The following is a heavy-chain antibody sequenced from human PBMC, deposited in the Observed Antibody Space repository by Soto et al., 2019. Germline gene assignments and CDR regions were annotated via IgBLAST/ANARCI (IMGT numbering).Heavy chain of an antibody. D-gene: IGHD2-2*01. Sequence: PSETLSLTCNVSGDSISSYYWSWIRQPPGKGLEWIGYLYHGGSTNYNPSLKSRVTISIEKPKNQLSLKLSSVTAADTAVYYCARDRVDCSDTSCYGGAFDSWGQGTLVTVSS. J-gene: IGHJ4*02. CDR2: LYHGGST. CDR1: GDSISSYY. CDR3: ARDRVDCSDTSCYGGAFDS. V-gene: IGHV4-59*01.